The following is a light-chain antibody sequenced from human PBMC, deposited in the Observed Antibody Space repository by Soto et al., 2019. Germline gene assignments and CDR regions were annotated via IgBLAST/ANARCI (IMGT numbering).Light chain of an antibody. CDR1: QSVTSN. J-gene: IGKJ4*01. Sequence: EIVMTQSPATLSVSPGERATLSCRASQSVTSNFAWYQQKPGQAPRLLIYAASTRATGIPARFSGSGSGTEFTLTISSLQSEDFAVYYCQQYNNWPPNFGGGTKVEIK. CDR2: AAS. V-gene: IGKV3-15*01. CDR3: QQYNNWPPN.